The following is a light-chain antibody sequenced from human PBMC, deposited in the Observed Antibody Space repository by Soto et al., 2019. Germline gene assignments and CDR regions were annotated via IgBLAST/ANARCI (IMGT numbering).Light chain of an antibody. CDR1: SSNIGNNY. CDR3: CSFAGSYSYV. Sequence: QSVLTQPPSVSAAPGQKVTISCSGSSSNIGNNYVSWYQQLPGTAPKLLIYDNNKRPSGIPDRFSGSKSGNTASLTISGLRAEDEAAYSCCSFAGSYSYVFGSGTKVTVL. V-gene: IGLV1-51*01. CDR2: DNN. J-gene: IGLJ1*01.